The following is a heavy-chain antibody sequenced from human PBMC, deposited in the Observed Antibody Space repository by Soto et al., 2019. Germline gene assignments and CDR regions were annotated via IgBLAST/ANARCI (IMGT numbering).Heavy chain of an antibody. CDR1: GFTFSSYA. CDR3: AAGSDRLVNIDY. V-gene: IGHV3-23*01. Sequence: GGSLRLSCAASGFTFSSYAMSWVRQAPGKGLEWVSGISGSGGSTYYADSVKGRFTISRDNSKNTLHLQMNGLRAEDTALYYCAAGSDRLVNIDYWGQGTLVTVSS. CDR2: ISGSGGST. J-gene: IGHJ4*02. D-gene: IGHD3-10*01.